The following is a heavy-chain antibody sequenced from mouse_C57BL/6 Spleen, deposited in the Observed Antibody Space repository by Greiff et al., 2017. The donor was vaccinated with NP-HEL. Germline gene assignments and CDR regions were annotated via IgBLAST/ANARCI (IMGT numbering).Heavy chain of an antibody. V-gene: IGHV1-22*01. CDR2: INPNNGGT. CDR1: GYTFTDYN. J-gene: IGHJ4*01. Sequence: EVQLQQSGPELVKPGASVKMSCKASGYTFTDYNMHWVKQSHGKSLEWIGYINPNNGGTSYNQKFKGKATLTVNKSSSTAYMELRSLTSEDSAVYYCAKLRRGGGYAMDYWGQGTSVTVSS. CDR3: AKLRRGGGYAMDY. D-gene: IGHD2-4*01.